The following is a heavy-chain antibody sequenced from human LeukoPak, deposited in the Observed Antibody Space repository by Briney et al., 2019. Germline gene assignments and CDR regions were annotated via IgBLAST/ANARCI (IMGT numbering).Heavy chain of an antibody. CDR2: ISGSGGNT. Sequence: GGSLRPSWVGSGSTFSSYAMSWVRQPPGRGLGWVSGISGSGGNTYYADSVQGRFTISRDNSKNTLCLQMNSLRAEDTAVYYCAKRRGTSYYNPPDCWGLGTLVTVSS. D-gene: IGHD3-9*01. CDR3: AKRRGTSYYNPPDC. J-gene: IGHJ4*02. V-gene: IGHV3-23*01. CDR1: GSTFSSYA.